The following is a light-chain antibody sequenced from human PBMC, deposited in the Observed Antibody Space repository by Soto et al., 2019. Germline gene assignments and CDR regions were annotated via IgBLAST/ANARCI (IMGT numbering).Light chain of an antibody. CDR1: QTIGTY. CDR3: QQSYNTPLT. V-gene: IGKV1-39*01. CDR2: DAS. J-gene: IGKJ1*01. Sequence: VTQSPSSLASSLGDRVTITCGASQTIGTYVNWYRQKSGAAPELLIYDASTLQSGVPSRFRGGASGTDFTLTISSLKIDDFATYYCQQSYNTPLTFGQGTKVDIK.